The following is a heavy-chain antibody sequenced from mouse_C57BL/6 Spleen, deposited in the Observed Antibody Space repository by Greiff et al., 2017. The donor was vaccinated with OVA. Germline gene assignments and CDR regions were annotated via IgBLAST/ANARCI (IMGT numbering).Heavy chain of an antibody. CDR3: ARDTTVVAPYADY. V-gene: IGHV1-81*01. D-gene: IGHD1-1*01. CDR1: GYTFTSYG. Sequence: QVQLKESGAELARPGASVKLSCKASGYTFTSYGISWVKQRTGQGLEWIGEIYPRSGNTYYNEKFKGKATLTADKSSSTAYMELRSLTSEDSAVYFCARDTTVVAPYADYWGQGTSVTVSS. CDR2: IYPRSGNT. J-gene: IGHJ4*01.